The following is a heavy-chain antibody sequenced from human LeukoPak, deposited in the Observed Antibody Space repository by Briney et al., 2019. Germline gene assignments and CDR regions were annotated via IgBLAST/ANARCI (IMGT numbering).Heavy chain of an antibody. D-gene: IGHD2-21*02. V-gene: IGHV3-23*01. CDR1: GFTFSSYA. CDR3: ANLGGDHKYYYYYLDV. J-gene: IGHJ6*03. Sequence: GGSLRLSCAASGFTFSSYAMSWVRQAPGKGLEWVSAISGSGGSTYYADSVKGRFTISRDNSKNPLYLQMNSLTAEDTAVYYCANLGGDHKYYYYYLDVWGKATTVTVSS. CDR2: ISGSGGST.